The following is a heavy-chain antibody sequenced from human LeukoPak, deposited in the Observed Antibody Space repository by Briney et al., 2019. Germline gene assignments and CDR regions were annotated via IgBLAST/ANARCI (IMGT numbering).Heavy chain of an antibody. D-gene: IGHD1-7*01. CDR1: EFTFSSYS. J-gene: IGHJ6*02. CDR2: TVSEIDGGTT. CDR3: TTDEDWNYARKDV. V-gene: IGHV3-15*04. Sequence: TGGSLRLSCAASEFTFSSYSMNWVRQAPGKGLEWVGQTVSEIDGGTTDYAAPVKGRFTISRDDSKSTLYLQMNSLKIEDTAVYYCTTDEDWNYARKDVWGQGATVIVSS.